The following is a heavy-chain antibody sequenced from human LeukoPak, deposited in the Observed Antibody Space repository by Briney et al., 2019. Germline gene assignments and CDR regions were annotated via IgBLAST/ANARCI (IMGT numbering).Heavy chain of an antibody. V-gene: IGHV4-34*01. Sequence: SETLSLTCAVYGGSFSGYYWSWIRQPPGKGLEWIGEINHSGSTNYNPSLKSRVTISVDTSKNQFSLKLSSVTAADTAVYYCARVITGTGTTVVYFDYWGQGTLVTVSS. J-gene: IGHJ4*02. CDR1: GGSFSGYY. CDR2: INHSGST. D-gene: IGHD1-1*01. CDR3: ARVITGTGTTVVYFDY.